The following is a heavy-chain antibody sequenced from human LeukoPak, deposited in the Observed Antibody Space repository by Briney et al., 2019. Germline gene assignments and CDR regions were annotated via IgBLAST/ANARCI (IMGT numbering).Heavy chain of an antibody. CDR3: ARHYGLNYFDY. Sequence: SETLSLTCAVSGFSIGSGYYWGWIRQPPGKGLEWIGSIFHSGSTFYNPSLKSRVTISVDTSRNQFSLKLSFVTAADTAVYYCARHYGLNYFDYWGQGTLVTVSS. V-gene: IGHV4-38-2*01. D-gene: IGHD4-17*01. CDR1: GFSIGSGYY. J-gene: IGHJ4*02. CDR2: IFHSGST.